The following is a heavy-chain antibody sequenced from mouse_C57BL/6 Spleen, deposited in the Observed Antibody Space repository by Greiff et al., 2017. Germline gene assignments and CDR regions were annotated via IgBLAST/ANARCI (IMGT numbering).Heavy chain of an antibody. CDR3: ARSGGYYAMDY. CDR2: IDSNSGST. D-gene: IGHD1-1*02. CDR1: GYTFTSYC. V-gene: IGHV1-72*01. Sequence: VQLLQPGAELVKPGASVKLSCKASGYTFTSYCMPWVPQRPGRGLEWVGNIDSNSGSTKYIESFKSKATLTVDKPSSTAYMQLSSLTSEDSAVDYCARSGGYYAMDYWGQGTSVTVSS. J-gene: IGHJ4*01.